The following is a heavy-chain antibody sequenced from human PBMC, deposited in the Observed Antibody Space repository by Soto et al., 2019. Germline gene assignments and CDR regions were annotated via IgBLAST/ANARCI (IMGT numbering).Heavy chain of an antibody. D-gene: IGHD1-26*01. J-gene: IGHJ6*02. CDR1: GGTFGDYG. CDR3: ARDGGGSYDMDV. CDR2: INSDGSST. Sequence: GGPLRLSWGAAGGTFGDYGRRWVRQAPGKGLVWVSRINSDGSSTSYADSVKGRFTISGDNAKNTLYLQMNSLKAEDTAVYYCARDGGGSYDMDVWGQGTTVTVSS. V-gene: IGHV3-74*01.